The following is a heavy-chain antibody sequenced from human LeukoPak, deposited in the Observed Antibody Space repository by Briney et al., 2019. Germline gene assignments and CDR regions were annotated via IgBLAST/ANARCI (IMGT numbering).Heavy chain of an antibody. CDR3: ARGSPVEMATADAFDI. D-gene: IGHD5-24*01. CDR2: IIPIFGTA. V-gene: IGHV1-69*05. CDR1: GGTFSSYA. J-gene: IGHJ3*02. Sequence: ASVKVSCKASGGTFSSYAISWVRQAPGQGLEWMGGIIPIFGTANYAQKFQGRVTITTDESTSTAYMELSSLRSEDTAVYYCARGSPVEMATADAFDIWGQGPMVTVSS.